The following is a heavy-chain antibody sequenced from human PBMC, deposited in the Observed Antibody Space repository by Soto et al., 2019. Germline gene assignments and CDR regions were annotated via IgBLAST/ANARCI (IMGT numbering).Heavy chain of an antibody. CDR3: ARGRYGDY. Sequence: QVHLLQSGAEVKKPGASVKVSCKGSGYTFTSYGTTWVRLAPGQGLEWMGWISAHNGNTNYAQKLQGRVTVTRDTSTITAYMELRSLRSDDTAVYSCARGRYGDYWGQGALVTVSS. CDR2: ISAHNGNT. D-gene: IGHD1-1*01. J-gene: IGHJ4*02. V-gene: IGHV1-18*01. CDR1: GYTFTSYG.